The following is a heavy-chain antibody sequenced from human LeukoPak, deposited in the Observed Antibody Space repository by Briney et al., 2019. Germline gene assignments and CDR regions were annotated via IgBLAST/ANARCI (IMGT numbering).Heavy chain of an antibody. CDR1: GGSINSGSYY. V-gene: IGHV4-61*09. CDR2: IYTTGTT. Sequence: SETLSLTFTVSGGSINSGSYYWNWIRQSAGRGLEWIGHIYTTGTTNCNPSLKSRVTISLDTSKNQFSLKLNSVTAADTAVYYCARCTSTSCYNFDYWGQGTLVTVSS. J-gene: IGHJ4*02. D-gene: IGHD2-2*02. CDR3: ARCTSTSCYNFDY.